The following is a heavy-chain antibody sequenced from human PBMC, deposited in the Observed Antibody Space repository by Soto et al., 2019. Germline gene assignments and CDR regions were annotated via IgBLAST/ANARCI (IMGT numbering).Heavy chain of an antibody. CDR1: VFPFGANA. CDR2: LSNTGRRT. J-gene: IGHJ4*02. CDR3: ATGMGATQGPFDN. Sequence: GGSLRLSCVVSVFPFGANAMSWVRQAPGKGLEWVSGLSNTGRRTSYADSVKGRFNISRDNSENTVYLQMNSLRVEDTAVYYCATGMGATQGPFDNWGQGTLVTVSS. D-gene: IGHD1-26*01. V-gene: IGHV3-23*01.